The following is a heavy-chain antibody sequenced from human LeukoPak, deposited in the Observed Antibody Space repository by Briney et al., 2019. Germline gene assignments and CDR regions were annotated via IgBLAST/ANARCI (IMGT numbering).Heavy chain of an antibody. J-gene: IGHJ4*02. V-gene: IGHV4-34*01. Sequence: PSETLSLTCAVYGGSLSSYYWSWIRQSPGKGLEWIGEINHSGSTNYNPSLKSRVTISVDTSKNQFSLKLSSVTAADTAVYYCARAKYSSGWYGYWGQGTLVTVSS. CDR2: INHSGST. CDR1: GGSLSSYY. D-gene: IGHD6-19*01. CDR3: ARAKYSSGWYGY.